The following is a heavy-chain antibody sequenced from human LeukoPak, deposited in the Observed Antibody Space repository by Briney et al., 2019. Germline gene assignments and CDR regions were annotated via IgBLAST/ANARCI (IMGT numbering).Heavy chain of an antibody. Sequence: PGGSLRLSCAASGFTFDDYVMYWVRQPPGKGLEWVSGITWNSDIVAYADSLKGRFTISRDNAKNFLYLQMNSLRAEDTALYYCAARARGYKRIDYWGQGTLVTVSS. CDR1: GFTFDDYV. J-gene: IGHJ4*02. D-gene: IGHD3-10*01. CDR3: AARARGYKRIDY. CDR2: ITWNSDIV. V-gene: IGHV3-9*01.